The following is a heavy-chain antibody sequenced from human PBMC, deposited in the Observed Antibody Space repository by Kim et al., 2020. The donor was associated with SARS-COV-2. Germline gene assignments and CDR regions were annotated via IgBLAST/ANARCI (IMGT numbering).Heavy chain of an antibody. D-gene: IGHD6-19*01. Sequence: PGKGLEGGSGISWNSGSIGYADSVKGRFTISRDNAKNSLYLQMNSLRAEDTALYYCAKDIGYSSGCPDYWGQGTLVTVSS. CDR2: ISWNSGSI. V-gene: IGHV3-9*01. J-gene: IGHJ4*02. CDR3: AKDIGYSSGCPDY.